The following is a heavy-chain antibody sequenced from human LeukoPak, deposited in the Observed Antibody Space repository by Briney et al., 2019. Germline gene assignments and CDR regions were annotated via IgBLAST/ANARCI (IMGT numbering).Heavy chain of an antibody. J-gene: IGHJ4*02. CDR3: ARVSTITETANFDY. Sequence: ASVKVSCKASGYTFTSYAISWMRQAPGQGLEWMGWISAYNGDTNYAQKLQGRVTMTTDTSTSTAYMELRSLRSDDTAVYFCARVSTITETANFDYWGQGTLVTVSS. CDR1: GYTFTSYA. V-gene: IGHV1-18*01. CDR2: ISAYNGDT. D-gene: IGHD1-7*01.